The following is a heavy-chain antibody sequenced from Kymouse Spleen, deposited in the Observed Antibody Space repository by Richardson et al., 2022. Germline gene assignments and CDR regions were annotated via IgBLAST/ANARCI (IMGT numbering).Heavy chain of an antibody. CDR1: GFTFSSYG. D-gene: IGHD3-10*01. CDR3: AKGYYGSGSYYNPYYYYYYGMDV. Sequence: QVQLVESGGGVVQPGRSLRLSCAASGFTFSSYGMHWVRQAPGKGLEWVAVISYDGSNKYYADSVKGRFTISRDNSKNTLYLQMNSLRAEDTAVYYCAKGYYGSGSYYNPYYYYYYGMDVWGQGTTVTVSS. V-gene: IGHV3-30*18. J-gene: IGHJ6*02. CDR2: ISYDGSNK.